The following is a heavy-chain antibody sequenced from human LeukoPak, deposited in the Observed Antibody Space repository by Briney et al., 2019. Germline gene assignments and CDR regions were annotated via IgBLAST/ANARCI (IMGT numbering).Heavy chain of an antibody. Sequence: GGSLRLSCAASGFTFSTYSMNWVRQAPGKGLEWVSYISSSSSTIYYADSVKGRFTISRDNSKNTLYLQMNSLRAEDTAVYYCAKDETAMGYFDYWGQGTLVTVSS. CDR1: GFTFSTYS. CDR2: ISSSSSTI. J-gene: IGHJ4*02. D-gene: IGHD5-18*01. CDR3: AKDETAMGYFDY. V-gene: IGHV3-48*01.